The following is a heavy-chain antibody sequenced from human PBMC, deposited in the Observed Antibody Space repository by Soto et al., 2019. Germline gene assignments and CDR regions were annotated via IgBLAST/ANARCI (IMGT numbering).Heavy chain of an antibody. V-gene: IGHV3-11*01. CDR2: ISKDSGRAT. CDR3: ANEKWANPDF. CDR1: GFICRDWF. D-gene: IGHD2-8*01. J-gene: IGHJ4*02. Sequence: LVESGGALVKPGGSLRLSCAASGFICRDWFMSLIRQASGKGLEWISYISKDSGRATRYADSVKGRFTISRNTTKKSRFPQMTTLTVQDMALYYCANEKWANPDFWCKGTLVTVSS.